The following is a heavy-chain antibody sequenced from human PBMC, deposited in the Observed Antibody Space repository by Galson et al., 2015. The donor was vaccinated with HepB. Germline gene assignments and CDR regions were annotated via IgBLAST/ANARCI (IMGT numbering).Heavy chain of an antibody. J-gene: IGHJ6*02. Sequence: SLRVSCAASGFTFSSYGMHWVRQAPGKGLEWVAVISYDGSNKYYADSVKGRFTISRDNSKNTLYLQMNSLRAEDTAVYYCAKGPWELLGPYYYGMDVWGQGTTVTVSS. CDR3: AKGPWELLGPYYYGMDV. D-gene: IGHD1-26*01. CDR2: ISYDGSNK. CDR1: GFTFSSYG. V-gene: IGHV3-30*18.